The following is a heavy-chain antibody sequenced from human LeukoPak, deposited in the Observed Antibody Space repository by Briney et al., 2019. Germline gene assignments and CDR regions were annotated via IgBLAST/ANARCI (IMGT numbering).Heavy chain of an antibody. CDR2: ISHTGET. CDR3: ARAGPENLNRRYYIDF. J-gene: IGHJ4*02. Sequence: SETLSLTCSVSGDSINKYFWSWLRQSPGNGLQWIGYISHTGETNYHPSLKSRVTILLDKSNNQFSLTLTSVTAADTAVYYCARAGPENLNRRYYIDFWGQGILVTVSS. V-gene: IGHV4-59*01. D-gene: IGHD1-14*01. CDR1: GDSINKYF.